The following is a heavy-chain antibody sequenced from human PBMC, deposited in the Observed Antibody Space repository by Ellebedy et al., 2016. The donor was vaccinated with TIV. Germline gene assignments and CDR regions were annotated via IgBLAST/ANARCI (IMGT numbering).Heavy chain of an antibody. V-gene: IGHV3-7*02. CDR3: ARPSTVGATLCFDY. Sequence: PGGSLRLSCAASGFTFSNYWMNWVRQAPGKGLEWVANIKEDGREKYYLDSVKGRFTISRDKPKNSLYLQMNSLRAEDTAVYYCARPSTVGATLCFDYWGRGTLVTVSS. CDR1: GFTFSNYW. D-gene: IGHD1-26*01. CDR2: IKEDGREK. J-gene: IGHJ4*02.